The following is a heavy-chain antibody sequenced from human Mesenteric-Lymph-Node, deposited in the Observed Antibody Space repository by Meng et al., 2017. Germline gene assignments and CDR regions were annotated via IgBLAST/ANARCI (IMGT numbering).Heavy chain of an antibody. CDR3: VRDRRQWLDAFDI. CDR2: ISPTGGSL. D-gene: IGHD6-19*01. CDR1: GFTLSDYY. V-gene: IGHV3-11*04. Sequence: GESLKISCAASGFTLSDYYMTWIRQPPGQGLEWIVSISPTGGSLYYADSVKGRFTISRDNAKNSLYLQMNSLRAEDTAVYYCVRDRRQWLDAFDIWGQGTMVTVSS. J-gene: IGHJ3*02.